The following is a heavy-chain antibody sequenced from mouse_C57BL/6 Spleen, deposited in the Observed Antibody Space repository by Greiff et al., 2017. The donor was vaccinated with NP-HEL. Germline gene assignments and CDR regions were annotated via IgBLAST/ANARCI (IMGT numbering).Heavy chain of an antibody. Sequence: VQLKESGPGLVKPSQSLSLTCSVTGYSITSGYYWNWIRQFPGNKREWMGYISYDGSNNYNPSLKNRISITRDTSKNQFFLKLNSVTTEDTATYYCAREGDLAWFAYWGQGTLVTVSA. CDR1: GYSITSGYY. CDR2: ISYDGSN. CDR3: AREGDLAWFAY. V-gene: IGHV3-6*01. J-gene: IGHJ3*01.